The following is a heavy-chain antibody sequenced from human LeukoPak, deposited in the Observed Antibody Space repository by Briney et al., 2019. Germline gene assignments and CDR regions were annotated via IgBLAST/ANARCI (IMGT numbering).Heavy chain of an antibody. CDR1: GFTFSSYG. V-gene: IGHV3-33*01. CDR3: ARDAGDIAVAPGGY. CDR2: IWYDGSNK. D-gene: IGHD6-19*01. J-gene: IGHJ4*02. Sequence: GGSLRLSCAASGFTFSSYGMHWVRQAPGKGLEWVAVIWYDGSNKYYADSVKGRFTISRDNSKNTLYLQMNSLRAEDTAVNYCARDAGDIAVAPGGYWGQGTLVTVSS.